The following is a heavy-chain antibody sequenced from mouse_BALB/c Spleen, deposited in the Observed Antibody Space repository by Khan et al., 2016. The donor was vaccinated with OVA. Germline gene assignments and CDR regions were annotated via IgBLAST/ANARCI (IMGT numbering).Heavy chain of an antibody. V-gene: IGHV2-2*02. CDR2: IWSGGNT. CDR3: ARNRGGYFDV. J-gene: IGHJ1*01. Sequence: QVRLQQSGPGLVQPSQSLSITCTVSGFSLTSYGVHWVRQSPGKGLEWLGVIWSGGNTDYNATFISRLSISKDNSKSQVFFKMKSLQANDTAIFYCARNRGGYFDVWGAGTTVTVSS. CDR1: GFSLTSYG.